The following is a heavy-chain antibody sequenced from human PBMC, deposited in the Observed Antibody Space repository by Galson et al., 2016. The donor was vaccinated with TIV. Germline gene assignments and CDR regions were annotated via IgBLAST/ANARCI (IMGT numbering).Heavy chain of an antibody. Sequence: SVKVSCKASGYFFIDNYIHWIRQAPGQGLDWMGWINPKSGDTHYAHKFQGMLTLTRDTSSGTAYMELSGLTSDDTAIYYCARDPRHYYGRFDYWGQGTLVTVSS. V-gene: IGHV1-2*02. CDR2: INPKSGDT. J-gene: IGHJ4*02. CDR1: GYFFIDNY. D-gene: IGHD3-10*01. CDR3: ARDPRHYYGRFDY.